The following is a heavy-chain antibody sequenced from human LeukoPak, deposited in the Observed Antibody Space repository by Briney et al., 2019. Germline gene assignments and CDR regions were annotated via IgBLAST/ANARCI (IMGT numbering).Heavy chain of an antibody. D-gene: IGHD3-22*01. V-gene: IGHV5-51*01. CDR1: GYTFTSYW. J-gene: IGHJ4*02. CDR3: ARRAGYYGSSGYYSFDS. CDR2: IFPDDSDT. Sequence: GESLKISCKASGYTFTSYWIAWVRQMPGEGLEWMGIIFPDDSDTTYSPSLRGQVTISADKSINTAYLQWSSLKASDTAMYYCARRAGYYGSSGYYSFDSWGQGTLVTVSS.